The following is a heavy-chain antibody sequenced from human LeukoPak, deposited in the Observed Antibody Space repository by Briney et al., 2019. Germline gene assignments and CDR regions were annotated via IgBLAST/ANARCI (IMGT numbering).Heavy chain of an antibody. CDR1: GFTFSSYW. J-gene: IGHJ4*02. Sequence: GGSLRLSCAASGFTFSSYWMSWIRQAPGKGLEWVSYISSSGSTIYYADSVKGRFTISRDNAKNSLYLQMNSLRAEDTAVYYCAREFCSSTSCYQLGYWGQGTLVTVSS. V-gene: IGHV3-11*01. CDR3: AREFCSSTSCYQLGY. D-gene: IGHD2-2*01. CDR2: ISSSGSTI.